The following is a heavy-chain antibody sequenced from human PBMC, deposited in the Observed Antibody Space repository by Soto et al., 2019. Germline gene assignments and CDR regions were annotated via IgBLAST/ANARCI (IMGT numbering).Heavy chain of an antibody. Sequence: QVQLVESGGGVVQPGRSLRLSCAASGFTFSSYGMHWVRQAPGKGLEWVAVIWYDGSNKYYADSVKGRVTISRDNSKNKLYLQMNSLRAEDTAVYYCARCIAADYYCMDVWGQGTTVTVSS. D-gene: IGHD6-13*01. J-gene: IGHJ6*02. CDR2: IWYDGSNK. V-gene: IGHV3-33*01. CDR1: GFTFSSYG. CDR3: ARCIAADYYCMDV.